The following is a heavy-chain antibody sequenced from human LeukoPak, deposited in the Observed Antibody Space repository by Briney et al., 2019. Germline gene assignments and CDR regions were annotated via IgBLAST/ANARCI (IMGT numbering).Heavy chain of an antibody. D-gene: IGHD3-16*01. CDR3: AKASWVSTADAVL. CDR2: LRGDGET. J-gene: IGHJ4*02. CDR1: GFTFSDYA. V-gene: IGHV3-23*01. Sequence: GGSLRLSCAASGFTFSDYAMSWVRQAPAGGLEWVSSLRGDGETFYADSVKGRLTLSRDESRNTVYLHLNNLRVEDTAVYYCAKASWVSTADAVLWGQGTLVTVSS.